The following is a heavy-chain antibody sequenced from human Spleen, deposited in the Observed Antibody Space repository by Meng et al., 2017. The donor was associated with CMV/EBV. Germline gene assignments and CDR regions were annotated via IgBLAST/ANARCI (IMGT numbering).Heavy chain of an antibody. J-gene: IGHJ6*02. D-gene: IGHD3-10*01. V-gene: IGHV3-30*18. CDR2: ISYDGSDK. Sequence: WVRQAPGKGLEWVAVISYDGSDKYYVDSVKGRFTISRDNSENTLYLQMNGLRTEDSAVYYCAKDRTMVQGVISWGIPRDHYYNFMDVWGQGTTVTVSS. CDR3: AKDRTMVQGVISWGIPRDHYYNFMDV.